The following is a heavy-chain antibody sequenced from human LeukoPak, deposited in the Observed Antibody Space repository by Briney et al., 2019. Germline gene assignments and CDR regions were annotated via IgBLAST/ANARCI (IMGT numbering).Heavy chain of an antibody. CDR1: GFTFSSYA. J-gene: IGHJ4*02. D-gene: IGHD3-22*01. Sequence: GGSLRLSCAASGFTFSSYAMSWVRQAPGKGLEWVSGISGSGGRTDYADSVKSRFIISRDNSKNTLYLQMNSLRAEDTAVYYCAKSPNYYDSSCLDYWGQGTLVTVSS. CDR2: ISGSGGRT. CDR3: AKSPNYYDSSCLDY. V-gene: IGHV3-23*01.